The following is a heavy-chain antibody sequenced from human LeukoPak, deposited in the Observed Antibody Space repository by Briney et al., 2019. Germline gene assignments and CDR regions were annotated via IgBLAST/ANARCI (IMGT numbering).Heavy chain of an antibody. D-gene: IGHD3-22*01. CDR2: ISYDGSNK. CDR3: AVSGPYYYDSSAQRDFDY. CDR1: GFTFSSYG. Sequence: PGGSLRLSCAASGFTFSSYGMHWVRQAPGKGLEWVAVISYDGSNKYYADSVKGRFTISRDNSKNTLYLQMNSLRAEDTAVYYCAVSGPYYYDSSAQRDFDYWGQGTLATVSS. J-gene: IGHJ4*02. V-gene: IGHV3-30*03.